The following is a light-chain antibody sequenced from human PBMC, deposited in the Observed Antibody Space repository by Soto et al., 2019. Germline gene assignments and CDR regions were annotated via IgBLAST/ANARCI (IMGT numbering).Light chain of an antibody. V-gene: IGKV3-20*01. CDR3: QHYGSSPRT. CDR1: QSIGSTY. Sequence: EIVLTQSPGTLSLSPGERATLSCRASQSIGSTYLAWYQHKPGQAPRLLIYGASTRATGIPDRFSGSGSGTDFPLTISRLEPEDFAVYYCQHYGSSPRTFGQGTKVEIK. J-gene: IGKJ1*01. CDR2: GAS.